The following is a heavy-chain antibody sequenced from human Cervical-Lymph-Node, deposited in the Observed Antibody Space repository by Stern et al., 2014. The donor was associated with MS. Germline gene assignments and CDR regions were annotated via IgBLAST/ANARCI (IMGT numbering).Heavy chain of an antibody. CDR3: ASSVGELTPEAV. Sequence: VQLVQSGAEVKKPGSSVRVSCKASGGIFSSFAISLVRQAPGQGLEWKGGIIPMFGTANYAQKFQGRVTITADDSTGTAYMEVSSLRSEDTAVYYCASSVGELTPEAVWGQGTTVTV. CDR1: GGIFSSFA. J-gene: IGHJ6*02. D-gene: IGHD3-10*01. V-gene: IGHV1-69*01. CDR2: IIPMFGTA.